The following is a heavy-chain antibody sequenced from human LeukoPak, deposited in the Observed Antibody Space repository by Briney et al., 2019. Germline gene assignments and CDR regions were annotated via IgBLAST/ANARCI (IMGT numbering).Heavy chain of an antibody. V-gene: IGHV1-69*04. D-gene: IGHD3-22*01. CDR1: GGTFSSYA. CDR3: ARGKGYYYDSSGIPGDY. CDR2: IIPILGIA. J-gene: IGHJ4*02. Sequence: SVKVSCKASGGTFSSYAISWVRQAPGQGLEWMGRIIPILGIANYAQKFQGRVTITADKPTSTAYMELSSLRSEDTAVYYCARGKGYYYDSSGIPGDYWGQGTLVTVSS.